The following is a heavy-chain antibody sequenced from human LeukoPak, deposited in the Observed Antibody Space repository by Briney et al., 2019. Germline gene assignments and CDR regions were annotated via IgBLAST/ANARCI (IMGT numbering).Heavy chain of an antibody. Sequence: GGSLRLSCAASGFTFSSYAMHWVRQAPGKGLEWVAVISYDGSNKYYADSVKGRFTISRDNSKNTLYLQMNSLRAEDTAVYYCARGPGEEQLVDAFDIWGQGTMVTVSS. V-gene: IGHV3-30*04. CDR3: ARGPGEEQLVDAFDI. CDR2: ISYDGSNK. D-gene: IGHD6-13*01. J-gene: IGHJ3*02. CDR1: GFTFSSYA.